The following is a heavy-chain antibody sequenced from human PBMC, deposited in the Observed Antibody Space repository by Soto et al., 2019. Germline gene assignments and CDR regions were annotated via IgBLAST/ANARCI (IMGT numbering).Heavy chain of an antibody. V-gene: IGHV3-7*05. Sequence: EVQLVESGGGLVQPGGSLRLSCAASGFTFSSYWMSWVRQAPGKGLEWVANIKQDGSEKYYVDSVKGRFTISRDNAKNSLYLQMNSLRAEDTAVYYCARGTAHASSKSYYYYYGMDVWGQGTTVTVSS. CDR3: ARGTAHASSKSYYYYYGMDV. CDR2: IKQDGSEK. J-gene: IGHJ6*02. D-gene: IGHD6-6*01. CDR1: GFTFSSYW.